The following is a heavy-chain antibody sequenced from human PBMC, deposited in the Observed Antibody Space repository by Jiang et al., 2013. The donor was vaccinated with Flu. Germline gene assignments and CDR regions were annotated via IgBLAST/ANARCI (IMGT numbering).Heavy chain of an antibody. CDR1: GGSISSSSYY. CDR2: IYYSGST. V-gene: IGHV4-39*07. CDR3: ARRRMGAYYDILTGYQRGPFDY. D-gene: IGHD3-9*01. J-gene: IGHJ4*02. Sequence: GSGLVKPSETLSLTCTVSGGSISSSSYYWGWIRQPPGKGLEWIGSIYYSGSTYYNPSLKSRVTISVDTSKNQFSLKLSSVTAADTAVYYCARRRMGAYYDILTGYQRGPFDYWGQGTLVTVSS.